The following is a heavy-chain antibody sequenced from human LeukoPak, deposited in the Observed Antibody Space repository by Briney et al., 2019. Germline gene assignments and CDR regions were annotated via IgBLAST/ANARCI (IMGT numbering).Heavy chain of an antibody. D-gene: IGHD6-13*01. J-gene: IGHJ5*02. V-gene: IGHV4-34*01. CDR1: GGSFSGYY. CDR3: ARRIAAAGTSGWFDP. Sequence: SETLSLTCAVYGGSFSGYYWSWIRQPPGKGLEWIGEINHSGSTNYNPSLKSRVTISVDTSKNQFSLKLSSVTAADTAVYYGARRIAAAGTSGWFDPWGQGTLVTVSS. CDR2: INHSGST.